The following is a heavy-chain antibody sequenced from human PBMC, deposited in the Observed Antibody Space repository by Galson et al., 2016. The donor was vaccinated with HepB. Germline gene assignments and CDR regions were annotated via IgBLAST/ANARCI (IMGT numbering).Heavy chain of an antibody. V-gene: IGHV1-8*01. D-gene: IGHD2-2*01. CDR2: MNPNNGNT. J-gene: IGHJ4*02. Sequence: SVKVSCKASGYTFTSYDINWVRQATGQGLEWMGYMNPNNGNTGYAHKFQGRVTMTRDTSISTAYMELSSLSSEDTAVYYCASLIPARWGQGTLVTVSS. CDR1: GYTFTSYD. CDR3: ASLIPAR.